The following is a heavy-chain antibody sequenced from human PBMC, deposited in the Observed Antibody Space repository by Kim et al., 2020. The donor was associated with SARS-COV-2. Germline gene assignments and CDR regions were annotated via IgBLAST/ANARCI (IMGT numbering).Heavy chain of an antibody. J-gene: IGHJ4*01. Sequence: SETLSLTCTVSGASVSSRAYYWAWIRQSPGKGLEWIGKIHSSGGTFYNPSLKSRVAISTDTSENQFSLKLTSVTAADTAMYFCASGIAASGNWEYDYWG. CDR3: ASGIAASGNWEYDY. CDR2: IHSSGGT. V-gene: IGHV4-39*01. CDR1: GASVSSRAYY. D-gene: IGHD6-13*01.